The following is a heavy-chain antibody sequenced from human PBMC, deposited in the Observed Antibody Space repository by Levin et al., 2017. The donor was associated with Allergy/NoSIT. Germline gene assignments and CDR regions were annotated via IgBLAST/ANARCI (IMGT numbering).Heavy chain of an antibody. CDR2: IIPIFGTA. CDR3: ARDSDVVVTGAFDP. V-gene: IGHV1-69*01. Sequence: KISCKASGGTFSSYAISWVRQAPGQGLEWMGGIIPIFGTANYAQKFQGRVTITADESTSTAYMELSSLRSEDTAVYYCARDSDVVVTGAFDPWGQGTLVTVSS. D-gene: IGHD2-21*02. CDR1: GGTFSSYA. J-gene: IGHJ5*02.